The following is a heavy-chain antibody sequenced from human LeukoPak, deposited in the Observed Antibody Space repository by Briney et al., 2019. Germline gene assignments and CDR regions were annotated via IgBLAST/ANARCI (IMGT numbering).Heavy chain of an antibody. D-gene: IGHD6-13*01. CDR3: AIRIAAAKPGNYYYYYGMDV. Sequence: PGGSLRLSCAASGFTFSSYSMNWVRQAPGKGLEWVSSISSSSYIYYADSAKGRFTISRDNAKDSLYLQMNSLRAEDTAVYYCAIRIAAAKPGNYYYYYGMDVWGQGTTVTVSS. V-gene: IGHV3-21*01. CDR1: GFTFSSYS. J-gene: IGHJ6*02. CDR2: ISSSSYI.